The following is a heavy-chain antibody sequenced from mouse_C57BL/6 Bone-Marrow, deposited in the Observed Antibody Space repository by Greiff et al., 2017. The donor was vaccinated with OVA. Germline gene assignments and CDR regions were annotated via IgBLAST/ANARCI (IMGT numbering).Heavy chain of an antibody. CDR2: IWRGGST. CDR3: AKNLYYDYDGNYYYAMDY. V-gene: IGHV2-5*01. D-gene: IGHD2-4*01. Sequence: VQVVESGPGLVQPSQSLSITCTVSGFSLTSYGVHWVRQSPGKGLEWLGVIWRGGSTDYNAAFMSRLSITKDNSKSQVFFKMNSLQADDTAIYYCAKNLYYDYDGNYYYAMDYWGQGTSVTVSS. CDR1: GFSLTSYG. J-gene: IGHJ4*01.